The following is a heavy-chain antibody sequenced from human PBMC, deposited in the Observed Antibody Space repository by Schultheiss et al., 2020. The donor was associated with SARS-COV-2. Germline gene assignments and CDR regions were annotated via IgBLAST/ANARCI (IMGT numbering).Heavy chain of an antibody. CDR3: AKFKWPLDY. Sequence: GGSLRLSCAASGFTFSNAWMSWVRQAPGKGLEWVGRIKSKTDGGTTDYAAPVKGRFTISRDDSKNTLYLQMNSLRAEDTAVYYCAKFKWPLDYWGQGTLVTVSS. CDR1: GFTFSNAW. J-gene: IGHJ4*02. D-gene: IGHD5-12*01. V-gene: IGHV3-15*01. CDR2: IKSKTDGGTT.